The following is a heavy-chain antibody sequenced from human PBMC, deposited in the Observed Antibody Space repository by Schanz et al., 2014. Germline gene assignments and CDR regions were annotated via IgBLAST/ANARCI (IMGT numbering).Heavy chain of an antibody. V-gene: IGHV3-33*08. Sequence: QVRLVESGGGVVQPGRSLRLSCAASGFTLSSYGMHWVRQAPGKGLECVAFINSDGTKRFYADSVKSRFTISRDNSRNTLYLQMNSLRAEDTAVYYCARDGYSVVVISPTESFDIWGQGTMVTVSP. J-gene: IGHJ3*02. CDR3: ARDGYSVVVISPTESFDI. CDR1: GFTLSSYG. CDR2: INSDGTKR. D-gene: IGHD2-21*01.